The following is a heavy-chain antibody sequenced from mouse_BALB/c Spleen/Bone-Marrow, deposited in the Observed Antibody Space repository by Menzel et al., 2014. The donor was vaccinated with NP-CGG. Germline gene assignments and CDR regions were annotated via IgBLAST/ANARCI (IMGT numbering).Heavy chain of an antibody. J-gene: IGHJ4*01. CDR3: ARWDYAMDY. V-gene: IGHV1-54*01. CDR2: INPGSGGT. CDR1: GYAFTNYL. Sequence: VQLVESGAELVRPGTSVKVSCKASGYAFTNYLIEWVKQRPGQGLEWIGVINPGSGGTNYNEKFKGKATLTADKSPSTAYMQLSSLTSDDSAVYFCARWDYAMDYWGQGTSVTVSS.